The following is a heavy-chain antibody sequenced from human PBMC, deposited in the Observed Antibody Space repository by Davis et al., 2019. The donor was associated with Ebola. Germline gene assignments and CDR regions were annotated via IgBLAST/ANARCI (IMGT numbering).Heavy chain of an antibody. CDR1: GYTFTSYA. V-gene: IGHV1-3*01. CDR3: ARDPRVGLLFVQDWALDY. CDR2: INAGNGNT. J-gene: IGHJ4*02. Sequence: AASVKVSCKASGYTFTSYAMHWVRQAPGQKFEWMGWINAGNGNTKYSQKFQGRVTIIRVTSASTAYMELSSLRSEDTAVYYCARDPRVGLLFVQDWALDYWGQGTLVTVSS. D-gene: IGHD3-16*01.